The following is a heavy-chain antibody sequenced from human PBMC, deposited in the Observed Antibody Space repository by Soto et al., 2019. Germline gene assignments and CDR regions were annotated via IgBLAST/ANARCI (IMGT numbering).Heavy chain of an antibody. CDR1: GFTFSSYA. J-gene: IGHJ4*02. CDR2: ISGSGGST. Sequence: WGSLRLSCAASGFTFSSYAMSWVRQAPGKGLEWVSAISGSGGSTYYADSVKGRFTISRDNSKNTLYLQMNSLRAEDTAVYYCAKAIVVVPAASYDYWGQGALVTVSS. D-gene: IGHD2-2*01. CDR3: AKAIVVVPAASYDY. V-gene: IGHV3-23*01.